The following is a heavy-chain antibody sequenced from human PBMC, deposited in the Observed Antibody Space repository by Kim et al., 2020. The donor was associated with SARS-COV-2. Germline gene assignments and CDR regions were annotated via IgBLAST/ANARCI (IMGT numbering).Heavy chain of an antibody. Sequence: GGSLRLSCAASGFTFSSYWMSWVRQAPGKGLEWVASIKQDASVISYVDSVRGRFTISRDNAKNSLSPQMDSLRAEDTALYFCARPYRGGSLDIWGQGTMV. J-gene: IGHJ3*02. V-gene: IGHV3-7*01. CDR2: IKQDASVI. CDR1: GFTFSSYW. D-gene: IGHD3-16*01. CDR3: ARPYRGGSLDI.